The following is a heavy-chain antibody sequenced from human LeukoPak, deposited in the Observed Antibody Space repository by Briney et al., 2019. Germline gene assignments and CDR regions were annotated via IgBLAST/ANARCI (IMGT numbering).Heavy chain of an antibody. CDR2: IYYSGST. Sequence: SETLSLTCSVSGGSISGGSISSYYWSWIRQPPGKGLEWIGYIYYSGSTNYNPSLKSRVTISVDTSKNQFSLKLSSVTAADTAVYYCARGPSGWFDPWGQGTLVTVSS. V-gene: IGHV4-61*01. J-gene: IGHJ5*02. CDR1: GGSISGGSISSYY. D-gene: IGHD1-26*01. CDR3: ARGPSGWFDP.